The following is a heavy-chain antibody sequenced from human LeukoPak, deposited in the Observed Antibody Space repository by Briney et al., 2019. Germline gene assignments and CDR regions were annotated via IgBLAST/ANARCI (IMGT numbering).Heavy chain of an antibody. V-gene: IGHV3-30*18. D-gene: IGHD3-10*01. CDR1: GFTFSSYG. J-gene: IGHJ4*02. CDR2: ISYDGSNK. Sequence: GGSLRLSCAASGFTFSSYGMHWVRQAPGKGLEWVAVISYDGSNKYYADSVKGRFTISRDNSKNPLYLQMNGLRAEDTAVYYCAKDLMVRGVTPDYWGQGTLVTVSS. CDR3: AKDLMVRGVTPDY.